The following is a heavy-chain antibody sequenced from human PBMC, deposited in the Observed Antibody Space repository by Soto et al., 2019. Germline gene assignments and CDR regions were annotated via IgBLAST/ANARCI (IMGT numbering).Heavy chain of an antibody. Sequence: GGSLRLSCAASGFTFSSYGMHWVRQAPGKGLEWVAVISYDGSSKYYADSVKGRFTISRDNSKNTLYLQMNSLRAEDTAVYYCARDWYDYIWGSYRNAFDIWGQGTMVTVSS. D-gene: IGHD3-16*02. J-gene: IGHJ3*02. CDR3: ARDWYDYIWGSYRNAFDI. CDR1: GFTFSSYG. CDR2: ISYDGSSK. V-gene: IGHV3-30*03.